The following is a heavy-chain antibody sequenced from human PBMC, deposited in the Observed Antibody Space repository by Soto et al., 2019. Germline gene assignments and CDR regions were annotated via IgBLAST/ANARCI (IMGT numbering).Heavy chain of an antibody. CDR1: GGSFSGYY. CDR2: INHSGST. J-gene: IGHJ4*02. Sequence: SETLSLTCAVYGGSFSGYYWSWIRQPPGKGLEWIGEINHSGSTNYNPSLKSRVTISVDTSKNQFSLKLSSVTAADTAVYYCARGPNIHSVVATSIYYFDYWGQGTLVTVSS. CDR3: ARGPNIHSVVATSIYYFDY. D-gene: IGHD5-12*01. V-gene: IGHV4-34*01.